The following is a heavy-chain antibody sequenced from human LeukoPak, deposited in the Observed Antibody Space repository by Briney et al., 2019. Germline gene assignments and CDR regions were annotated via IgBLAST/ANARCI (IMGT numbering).Heavy chain of an antibody. CDR3: ARVPTRYYYFDY. V-gene: IGHV1-18*01. CDR1: GYTFTSYG. CDR2: ISAYNGST. Sequence: ASVKVSCKASGYTFTSYGISWVRQAPGQGLEWMGWISAYNGSTNYAQKLQGRVTMTTDTSTSTAYMELRSLRSDDTAVYYCARVPTRYYYFDYWGQGTLVTVSS. J-gene: IGHJ4*02. D-gene: IGHD1-14*01.